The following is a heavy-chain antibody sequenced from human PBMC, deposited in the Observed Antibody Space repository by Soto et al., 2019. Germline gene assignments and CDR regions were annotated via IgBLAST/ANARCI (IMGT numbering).Heavy chain of an antibody. V-gene: IGHV1-18*01. Sequence: QVQLVQSGAEVKKPGASVKVSCKASGYTFTSYGISWVRQAPGQGLEWMGWISAYNGNTNYAEKPQGRVTMTTDTSTSTDDMERRSLRSDDTAVYYCARDAGVSGELYYWGQGTLVTVSS. J-gene: IGHJ4*02. D-gene: IGHD1-26*01. CDR1: GYTFTSYG. CDR2: ISAYNGNT. CDR3: ARDAGVSGELYY.